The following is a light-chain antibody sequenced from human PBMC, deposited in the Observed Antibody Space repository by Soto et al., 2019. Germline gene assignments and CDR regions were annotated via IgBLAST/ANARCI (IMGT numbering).Light chain of an antibody. V-gene: IGKV1-5*03. CDR2: TAS. J-gene: IGKJ1*01. CDR3: KQYKSYPT. CDR1: QSISSW. Sequence: DIQMTQSPSTLSASVGDRVTITCRASQSISSWLAWYQQKPGKAPKLLSYTASSLESGVQSRCSGSGSGTEFTLTISSLRPDYFATYCCKQYKSYPTFGQGTKVEIK.